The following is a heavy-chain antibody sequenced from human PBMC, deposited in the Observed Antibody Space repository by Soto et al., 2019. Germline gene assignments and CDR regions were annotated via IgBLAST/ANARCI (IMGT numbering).Heavy chain of an antibody. V-gene: IGHV3-73*01. J-gene: IGHJ6*02. CDR2: IRSKANSYAA. D-gene: IGHD3-3*01. Sequence: GGSLRLSCAAPGFTFSGSAMHWVRQASGKGLEWVGRIRSKANSYAAAYAASVKGRFTISRDDSKNTAYLQMNSLKTEDTAVYYCTRHDSNYDFWSGSPPRYGMDVWGQGTTVTVSS. CDR1: GFTFSGSA. CDR3: TRHDSNYDFWSGSPPRYGMDV.